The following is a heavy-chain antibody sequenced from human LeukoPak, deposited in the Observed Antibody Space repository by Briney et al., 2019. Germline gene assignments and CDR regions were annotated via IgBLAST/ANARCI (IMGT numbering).Heavy chain of an antibody. V-gene: IGHV3-33*01. CDR2: IWYDGSNK. D-gene: IGHD3-9*01. CDR3: ARGAYYDILTGYYSSYYFDY. J-gene: IGHJ4*02. CDR1: GFTFSSYG. Sequence: GRSLRLSCAASGFTFSSYGMHWVRQAPGKGLEWVAVIWYDGSNKYYADSVKGRFTISRDNSKNTLYLQMNSLRAEDTAVYYCARGAYYDILTGYYSSYYFDYWGQGTLVTVSS.